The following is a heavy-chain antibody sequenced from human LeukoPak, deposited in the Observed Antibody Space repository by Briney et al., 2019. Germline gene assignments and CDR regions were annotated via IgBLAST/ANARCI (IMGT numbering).Heavy chain of an antibody. Sequence: SETLSLTCTVSGGSISSGSYYWSWIRQPAGKGLEWIGRIYTSGSTNYNPSLKSRVTISVDTSKNQFSLKLSSVTAADTAVYYCARDFQYYYGSGTYYYYYYMDVWGKGTTVTIS. CDR1: GGSISSGSYY. J-gene: IGHJ6*03. CDR2: IYTSGST. D-gene: IGHD3-10*01. V-gene: IGHV4-61*02. CDR3: ARDFQYYYGSGTYYYYYYMDV.